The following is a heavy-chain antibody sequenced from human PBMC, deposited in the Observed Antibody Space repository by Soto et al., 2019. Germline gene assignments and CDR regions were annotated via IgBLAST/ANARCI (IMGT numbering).Heavy chain of an antibody. D-gene: IGHD1-26*01. J-gene: IGHJ6*02. CDR1: GGTFSSYA. Sequence: SVKVSCKASGGTFSSYAISWVRQAPGQGLEWMGGIIPIFGTANYAQKFQGRVTITADESTSTAYMELSSLRSEDTAVYYCARTNKRTRERILGLDVWGQGTTVTAP. CDR3: ARTNKRTRERILGLDV. CDR2: IIPIFGTA. V-gene: IGHV1-69*13.